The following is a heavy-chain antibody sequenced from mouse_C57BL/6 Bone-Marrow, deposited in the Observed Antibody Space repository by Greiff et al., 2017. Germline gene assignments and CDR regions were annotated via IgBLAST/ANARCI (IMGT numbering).Heavy chain of an antibody. J-gene: IGHJ2*01. CDR1: GYTFTSYW. V-gene: IGHV1-55*01. D-gene: IGHD3-2*02. CDR2: IYPGSGST. Sequence: QVQLQQPGAELVKPGASVKMSCKASGYTFTSYWITWVKQRPGQGLEWIGDIYPGSGSTNYTEKFKSKATLTVDTSSSTAYMQLSSLTSEDSAFYYCARAAQATDDFDYWGQGTTLTVSS. CDR3: ARAAQATDDFDY.